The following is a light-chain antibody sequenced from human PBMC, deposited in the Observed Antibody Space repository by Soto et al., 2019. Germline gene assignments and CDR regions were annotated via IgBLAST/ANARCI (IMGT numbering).Light chain of an antibody. CDR2: EVT. CDR3: SSYAGSNIGV. V-gene: IGLV2-8*01. Sequence: QSALTQPPSASGSPGQSVTISCTGTSSDVGGYDYVSWYQHHPGKAHKLMIYEVTKRPSGVPDRFSGSKSGNTASLTVSGLQAEDEADYYCSSYAGSNIGVFGTGTKVTVL. CDR1: SSDVGGYDY. J-gene: IGLJ1*01.